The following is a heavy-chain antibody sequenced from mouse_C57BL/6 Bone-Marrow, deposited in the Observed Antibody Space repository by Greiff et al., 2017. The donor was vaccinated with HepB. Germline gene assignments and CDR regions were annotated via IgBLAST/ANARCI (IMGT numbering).Heavy chain of an antibody. CDR2: INSDGGST. CDR3: ARRGTDGYWYFDV. D-gene: IGHD4-1*01. V-gene: IGHV5-2*01. CDR1: EYEFPSHD. J-gene: IGHJ1*03. Sequence: VQLKESGGGLVQPGESLKLSCESNEYEFPSHDMSWVRKTPEKRLELVAAINSDGGSTYYPDTMERRFIISRDNTKKTLYLQMSSLRSEDTALYYCARRGTDGYWYFDVWGTGTTVTVSS.